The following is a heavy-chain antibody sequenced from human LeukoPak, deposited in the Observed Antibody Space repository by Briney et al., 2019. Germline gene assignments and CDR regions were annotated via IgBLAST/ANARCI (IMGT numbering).Heavy chain of an antibody. Sequence: GGSLRLSCAASGFTFSSYSMNWVRQAPGKGLKWVSYISSSSSIYYYADSVKGRFTISRDNARNSLYLQMNSLRDEDTAVYYCAKDEPRWGQGTLVTVSS. J-gene: IGHJ4*02. CDR1: GFTFSSYS. V-gene: IGHV3-48*02. CDR3: AKDEPR. CDR2: ISSSSSIY.